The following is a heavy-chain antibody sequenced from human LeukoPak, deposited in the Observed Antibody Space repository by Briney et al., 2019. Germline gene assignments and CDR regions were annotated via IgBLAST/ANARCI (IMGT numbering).Heavy chain of an antibody. CDR3: ARAMGPVATITYSYYYMDV. V-gene: IGHV1-18*01. CDR1: GYTFTSYG. Sequence: ASVKVSCKASGYTFTSYGISWVRQAPGQGLEWMGWISAYNGNTNYAQKLQGRVTMTTDTSTSTAYMELRSLRSDDTAVYYCARAMGPVATITYSYYYMDVWGKGTTVTVSS. D-gene: IGHD5-12*01. J-gene: IGHJ6*03. CDR2: ISAYNGNT.